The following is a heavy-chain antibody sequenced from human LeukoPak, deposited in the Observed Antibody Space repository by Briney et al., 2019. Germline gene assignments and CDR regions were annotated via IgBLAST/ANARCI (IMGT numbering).Heavy chain of an antibody. J-gene: IGHJ4*02. CDR1: GYTFTAYY. CDR2: INPNSGGT. Sequence: ASVKASCKASGYTFTAYYMYWVRQAPGQGLEWMGWINPNSGGTNYAQKFQGRVTMSRDTSISTAYMELSRLRSDDTAVYYCARGVGPIFWGQGTLVTVSS. V-gene: IGHV1-2*02. D-gene: IGHD2/OR15-2a*01. CDR3: ARGVGPIF.